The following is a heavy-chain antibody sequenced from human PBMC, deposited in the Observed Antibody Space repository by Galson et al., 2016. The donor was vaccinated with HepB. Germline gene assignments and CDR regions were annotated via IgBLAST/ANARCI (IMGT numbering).Heavy chain of an antibody. D-gene: IGHD6-6*01. V-gene: IGHV1-2*06. CDR3: VRDRRPVARRYRWFDP. CDR1: GYAFNAFY. Sequence: SVKVSCKASGYAFNAFYIHWVRQAPGQGLEWMGRINPDSGGTNYAHRFQGRVTMTRETSIRPAYMELSSLRSDETAVYFCVRDRRPVARRYRWFDPWGQGTRVTVSS. J-gene: IGHJ5*02. CDR2: INPDSGGT.